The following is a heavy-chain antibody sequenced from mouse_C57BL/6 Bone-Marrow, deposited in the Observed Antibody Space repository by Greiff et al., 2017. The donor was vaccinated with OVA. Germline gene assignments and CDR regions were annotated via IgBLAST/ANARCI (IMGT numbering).Heavy chain of an antibody. J-gene: IGHJ3*01. Sequence: VHLVESGPGLVAPSPSLSISCTASGFSLTSYCVDWVRQPPGKGLEWLGVIWGGGSTTYNSALMSRLSIRKDNSKSQVFLKRNSLQTDDTAMYYCAKRNYDWFAYWGQGTLVTVSA. V-gene: IGHV2-9*01. CDR1: GFSLTSYC. D-gene: IGHD2-4*01. CDR2: IWGGGST. CDR3: AKRNYDWFAY.